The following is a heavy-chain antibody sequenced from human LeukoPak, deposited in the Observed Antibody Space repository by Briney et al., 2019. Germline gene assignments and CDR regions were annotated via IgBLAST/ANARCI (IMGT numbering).Heavy chain of an antibody. Sequence: GASVKASCKVSGYPVTAFTIHWVRQSPGKGLEWMGGFHPENGEIAYAQSFQGRVTMTEDTSTDTAYMELSSLRSEDAAVYCCATGPPYCSSTSCFVDYWGQGALVTVSS. CDR2: FHPENGEI. V-gene: IGHV1-24*01. J-gene: IGHJ4*02. CDR3: ATGPPYCSSTSCFVDY. D-gene: IGHD2-2*01. CDR1: GYPVTAFT.